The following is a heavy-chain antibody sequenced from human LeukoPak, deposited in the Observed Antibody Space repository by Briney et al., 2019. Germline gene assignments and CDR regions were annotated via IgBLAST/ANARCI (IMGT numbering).Heavy chain of an antibody. J-gene: IGHJ3*02. CDR1: GGSISSSSYY. V-gene: IGHV4-39*07. Sequence: SETLSLTCTVSGGSISSSSYYWGWIRQPPGKGLEWIGSIYYSGSTYYNPSLKSRVTISVDTSKNQFSLKLSSVTAADTAVYYCARAANWNYVLNAFDIWGQGIMVTVSS. D-gene: IGHD1-7*01. CDR3: ARAANWNYVLNAFDI. CDR2: IYYSGST.